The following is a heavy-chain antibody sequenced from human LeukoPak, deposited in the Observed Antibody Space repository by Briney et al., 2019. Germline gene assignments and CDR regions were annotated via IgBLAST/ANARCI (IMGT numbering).Heavy chain of an antibody. D-gene: IGHD2-2*01. V-gene: IGHV3-7*01. J-gene: IGHJ4*02. CDR3: AREGIVVVPAAIPFDY. Sequence: GGSLRLSCAASGFTFSSYLMSWVRQAPGKGLEWVANIMQDGSEKYYVDSVKGRFTISRDNAKNSLYLQMNSLRAEDTAVYYCAREGIVVVPAAIPFDYWGQGTLVTVSS. CDR2: IMQDGSEK. CDR1: GFTFSSYL.